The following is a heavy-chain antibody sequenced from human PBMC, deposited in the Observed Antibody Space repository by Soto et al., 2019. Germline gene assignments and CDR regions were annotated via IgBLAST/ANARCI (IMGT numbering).Heavy chain of an antibody. CDR3: GGGGGDYYYYYGMDV. V-gene: IGHV1-8*01. CDR1: GYTFTSYD. J-gene: IGHJ6*02. D-gene: IGHD3-16*01. CDR2: MNPNSGNT. Sequence: QVQLVQSGAEVKKPGASVKVSCKASGYTFTSYDINWVRQATGQGLEWMGWMNPNSGNTGYAQKFQGRVTMTRNTSIRTAYMGGRSLRSEGTAVYYCGGGGGDYYYYYGMDVWGQGTTVTVSS.